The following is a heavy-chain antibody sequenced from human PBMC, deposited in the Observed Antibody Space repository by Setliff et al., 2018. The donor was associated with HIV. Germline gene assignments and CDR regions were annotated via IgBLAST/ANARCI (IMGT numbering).Heavy chain of an antibody. J-gene: IGHJ3*02. CDR1: GIIFTKCG. CDR3: ASVYYNSWSGYYDPYALDI. CDR2: ICGSDGAT. V-gene: IGHV3-23*01. D-gene: IGHD3-3*01. Sequence: GESPKISCAASGIIFTKCGLSWVRQAPGKGLEWISGICGSDGATYYADSVKGRFTISRDSSKSTLYLQMNGLRAEDTAVYYCASVYYNSWSGYYDPYALDIWGQGTMVTVSS.